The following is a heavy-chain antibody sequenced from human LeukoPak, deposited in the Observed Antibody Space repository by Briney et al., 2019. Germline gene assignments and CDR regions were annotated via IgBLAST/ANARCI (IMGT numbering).Heavy chain of an antibody. D-gene: IGHD4-17*01. CDR3: ARDLYGLSVTTYYYYYYMDV. J-gene: IGHJ6*03. V-gene: IGHV1-2*06. Sequence: ASVNVSCKASGYTFTGYYMHWVRQAPRQRLEWMGRINPNSGGTNYAQKFQGRVTMTRDTSISTAYMELSRLRSDDTAVYYCARDLYGLSVTTYYYYYYMDVWGKGTTVTVSS. CDR1: GYTFTGYY. CDR2: INPNSGGT.